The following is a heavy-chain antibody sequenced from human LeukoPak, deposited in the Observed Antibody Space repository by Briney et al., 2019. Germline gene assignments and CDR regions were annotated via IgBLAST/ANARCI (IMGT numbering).Heavy chain of an antibody. D-gene: IGHD3-22*01. Sequence: ESGPTLVKPTQTLTLTCTFSGFSLSTSGVGVGWIRQPPGKALEWLALIYWDDDKRYSLSLKSRLTITKDTSKNQVVLTMTNMDPVDTATYYCAHSLGGMIVVDHYFDYWGQGTLVTVSS. CDR3: AHSLGGMIVVDHYFDY. V-gene: IGHV2-5*02. J-gene: IGHJ4*02. CDR1: GFSLSTSGVG. CDR2: IYWDDDK.